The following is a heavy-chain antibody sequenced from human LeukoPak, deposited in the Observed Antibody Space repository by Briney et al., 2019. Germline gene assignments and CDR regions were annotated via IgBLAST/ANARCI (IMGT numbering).Heavy chain of an antibody. D-gene: IGHD3-3*01. CDR1: GYTFTGYY. J-gene: IGHJ4*02. CDR2: INPNSGGT. Sequence: ASVKVSCKASGYTFTGYYMHWVRQAPGQGLEWMGWINPNSGGTNYAQKFQGRVTMTRDTSISTAYMELSRLRSDDTAVYYCARAFYDFWSGYYKDFGYWGQGTLVTVSS. V-gene: IGHV1-2*02. CDR3: ARAFYDFWSGYYKDFGY.